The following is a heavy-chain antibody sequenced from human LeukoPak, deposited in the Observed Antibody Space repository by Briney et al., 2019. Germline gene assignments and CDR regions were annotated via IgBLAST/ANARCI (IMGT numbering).Heavy chain of an antibody. D-gene: IGHD3-10*01. CDR3: ARGGEVLLWFGELFVYYFDY. CDR1: GYTFTGYY. CDR2: INPNSGGT. Sequence: ASVKVSCKASGYTFTGYYMHWVRQAPGQGLEWMGWINPNSGGTNYAQKFQGRVTMTRDTSISTDYMKLRRLRSDDTAVYYGARGGEVLLWFGELFVYYFDYWGQGTLVTVSS. V-gene: IGHV1-2*02. J-gene: IGHJ4*02.